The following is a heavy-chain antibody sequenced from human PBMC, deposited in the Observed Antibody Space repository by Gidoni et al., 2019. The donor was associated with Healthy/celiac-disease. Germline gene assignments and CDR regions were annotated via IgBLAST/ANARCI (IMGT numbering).Heavy chain of an antibody. CDR1: GYSFTSYW. D-gene: IGHD3-3*01. CDR3: ARLPYYDFWSGHNPGFDY. Sequence: DVQRVQSGAEVKKPGESLKISRMGSGYSFTSYWIGWVRQMPGKGLEWMGIISPGNSDTRYSPSFRGKVTISADKSISTAYLQWSSLKASDTAMYYCARLPYYDFWSGHNPGFDYWGQGTLVTVSS. V-gene: IGHV5-51*01. J-gene: IGHJ4*02. CDR2: ISPGNSDT.